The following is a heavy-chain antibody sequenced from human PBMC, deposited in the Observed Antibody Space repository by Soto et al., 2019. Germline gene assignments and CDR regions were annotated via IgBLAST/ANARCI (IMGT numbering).Heavy chain of an antibody. D-gene: IGHD3-3*01. CDR1: GGSFSGDC. V-gene: IGHV4-34*01. CDR2: INHSGST. Sequence: SETLSLTSAGYGGSFSGDCWSWIRQPPGKGMEWIGEINHSGSTNYXXXXXXXXXXXXXXXXXQFCLKLGSVTAADTASYYCARFSSDSYYYGMDVWGQGTTVT. J-gene: IGHJ6*02. CDR3: ARFSSDSYYYGMDV.